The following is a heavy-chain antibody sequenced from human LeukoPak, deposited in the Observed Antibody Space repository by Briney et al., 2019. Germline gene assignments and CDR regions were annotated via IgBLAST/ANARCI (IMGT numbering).Heavy chain of an antibody. V-gene: IGHV3-23*03. CDR2: FYVGGAT. J-gene: IGHJ4*02. CDR1: GFTFSSYA. Sequence: GVSLRLSCATSGFTFSSYAMTWVRQAPGKGLEWVSVFYVGGATYYAASAKGRFTISRDNSENTLYLQMKSLRAEDTAVYYCARGDGYNFFDYWGQGILVTVSS. CDR3: ARGDGYNFFDY. D-gene: IGHD5-24*01.